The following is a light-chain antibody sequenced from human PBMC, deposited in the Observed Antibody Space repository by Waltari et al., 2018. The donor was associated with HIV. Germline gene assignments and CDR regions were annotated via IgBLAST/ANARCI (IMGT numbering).Light chain of an antibody. V-gene: IGLV1-36*01. CDR3: AAWDDNLNGYV. J-gene: IGLJ1*01. Sequence: QSVLTQPPSVSEAPRQRVTISCSGSSSNIGNNAVNWYQQVPGNATKLLIYYDDLLPSGVSDRFSGSKSGTSASLAISGLQSEDEADYYCAAWDDNLNGYVFGTGTKVTVL. CDR1: SSNIGNNA. CDR2: YDD.